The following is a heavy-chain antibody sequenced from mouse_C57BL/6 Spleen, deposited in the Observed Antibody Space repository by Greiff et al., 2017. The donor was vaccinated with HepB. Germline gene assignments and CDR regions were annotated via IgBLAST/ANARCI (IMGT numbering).Heavy chain of an antibody. CDR3: ARSPIYYYGSSGAYFDY. V-gene: IGHV1-55*01. CDR2: IYPGSGST. CDR1: GYTFTSYW. D-gene: IGHD1-1*01. Sequence: VQLQQPGAELVKPGASVKMSCKASGYTFTSYWITWVKQRPGQGLEWIGDIYPGSGSTNYNEKFKSKATLTVDTASSTAYMQLSSLTSEDSAVYYCARSPIYYYGSSGAYFDYWGQGTTLTVSS. J-gene: IGHJ2*01.